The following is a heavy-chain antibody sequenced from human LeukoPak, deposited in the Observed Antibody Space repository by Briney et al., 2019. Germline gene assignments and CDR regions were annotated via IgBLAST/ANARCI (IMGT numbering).Heavy chain of an antibody. CDR3: ARGHHFWSGFNWFDP. V-gene: IGHV1-8*02. CDR1: GGTFSSYA. Sequence: ASVKVSCKASGGTFSSYAISWVRQATGQGLEWMGWMNPNSGNTGYAQKFQGRVTTTRNTSISTAYMELSSLRSEDTAVYYCARGHHFWSGFNWFDPWGQGTLVTVSS. J-gene: IGHJ5*02. D-gene: IGHD3-3*02. CDR2: MNPNSGNT.